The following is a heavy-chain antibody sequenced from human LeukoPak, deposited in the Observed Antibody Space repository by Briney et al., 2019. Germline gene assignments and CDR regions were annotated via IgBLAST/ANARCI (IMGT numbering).Heavy chain of an antibody. Sequence: ASVKVSCKASGYTFTGYYIHWVRQAPGQGLDWMGWINPNNGDTSYAQKFQGRLTMTRDTSISTAYMELSRLRSDDTALYYCARRRPRLVINDVLHIWGQGTMVTVSS. CDR3: ARRRPRLVINDVLHI. J-gene: IGHJ3*02. V-gene: IGHV1-2*02. D-gene: IGHD2-21*01. CDR1: GYTFTGYY. CDR2: INPNNGDT.